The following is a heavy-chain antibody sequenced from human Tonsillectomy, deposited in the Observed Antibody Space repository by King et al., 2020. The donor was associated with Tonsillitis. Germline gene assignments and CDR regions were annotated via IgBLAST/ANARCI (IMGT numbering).Heavy chain of an antibody. CDR3: ARHRYPQALRDAFDI. J-gene: IGHJ3*02. V-gene: IGHV5-51*01. D-gene: IGHD3-9*01. CDR2: IFPGDSDT. CDR1: GYSFSTYW. Sequence: VQLVESGAEGKKPGDSLKISCQASGYSFSTYWISWVRQMPGKGPEWMGVIFPGDSDTRYSPSFQGHITISADKSTNTVSLQLGSLKASDTAIYYCARHRYPQALRDAFDIWGQGTLVSVPS.